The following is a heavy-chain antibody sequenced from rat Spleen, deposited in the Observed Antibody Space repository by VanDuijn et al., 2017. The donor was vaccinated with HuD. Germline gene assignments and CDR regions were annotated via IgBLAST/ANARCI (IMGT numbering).Heavy chain of an antibody. J-gene: IGHJ4*01. V-gene: IGHV3-1*01. D-gene: IGHD1-12*03. CDR2: ISYSGST. CDR1: GYSITSNY. Sequence: EVQLQESGPGLVKPSQSLSLTCSVTGYSITSNYWGWIRKFPGNKMEWIGHISYSGSTSYNPSLKSRISITRDTSKNQFFLQLNSVTTEDTATYYCARYMRDGYGIPLVMDAWGQGASVTVSS. CDR3: ARYMRDGYGIPLVMDA.